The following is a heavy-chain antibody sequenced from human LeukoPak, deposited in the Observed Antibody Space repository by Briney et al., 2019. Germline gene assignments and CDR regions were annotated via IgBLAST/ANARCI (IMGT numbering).Heavy chain of an antibody. CDR3: AREILDYYDSSGYLDY. J-gene: IGHJ4*02. Sequence: PGGSLRLSCAASGFRFNSYGMTWVRLAPGQGLGWVAVISYDGSNKYYADSVKGRFTISRDNSKNTLYLQMNSLRAEDTTVYYCAREILDYYDSSGYLDYWGQGTLVTVSS. D-gene: IGHD3-22*01. V-gene: IGHV3-30*03. CDR1: GFRFNSYG. CDR2: ISYDGSNK.